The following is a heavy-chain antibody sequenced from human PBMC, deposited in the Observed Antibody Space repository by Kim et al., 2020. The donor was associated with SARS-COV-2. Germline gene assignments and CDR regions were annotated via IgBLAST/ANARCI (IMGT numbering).Heavy chain of an antibody. CDR2: SYINGNT. D-gene: IGHD6-13*01. V-gene: IGHV4-61*02. J-gene: IGHJ6*04. CDR3: ARGRYSSTWDAYFYYGLDV. Sequence: TLSLTCTVSSGSISSGNYYWNWIRQPAGKGLEWIGRSYINGNTNYNPSLQGRVTMSLDTSKNHFSLRLTSVTAADTAVYYCARGRYSSTWDAYFYYGLDVGGEGTTVTVSA. CDR1: SGSISSGNYY.